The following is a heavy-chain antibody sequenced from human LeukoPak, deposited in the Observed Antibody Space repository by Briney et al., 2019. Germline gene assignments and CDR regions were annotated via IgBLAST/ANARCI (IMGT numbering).Heavy chain of an antibody. CDR1: GFTFSSYG. J-gene: IGHJ6*02. CDR2: ISYDGSDK. D-gene: IGHD5-24*01. CDR3: AKSGGYKTIYYYYGMDV. Sequence: GRSLRLSCAASGFTFSSYGMHWVRRAPGKGLEWVAVISYDGSDKYYGDSVKGRFTISRDNSKNTLYLQMNSLRADDTAVYYCAKSGGYKTIYYYYGMDVWGQGTTVTVSS. V-gene: IGHV3-30*18.